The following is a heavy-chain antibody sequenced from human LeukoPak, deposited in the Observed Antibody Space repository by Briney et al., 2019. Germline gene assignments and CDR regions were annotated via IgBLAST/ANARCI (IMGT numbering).Heavy chain of an antibody. CDR2: INPNSGGT. CDR1: GYTFTGYY. D-gene: IGHD3-10*01. J-gene: IGHJ6*02. CDR3: AKVWFGEFYGMDV. V-gene: IGHV1-2*02. Sequence: ASVKVSCKASGYTFTGYYMHWVRQAPGQGLEWMGWINPNSGGTNYAQKFQGRVTMTRDTSISTAYMELSRLRSDDTAVYYCAKVWFGEFYGMDVWGQGTTVTVS.